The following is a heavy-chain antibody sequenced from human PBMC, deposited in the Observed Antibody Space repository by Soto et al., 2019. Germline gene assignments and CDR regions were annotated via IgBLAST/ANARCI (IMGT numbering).Heavy chain of an antibody. CDR2: INANNDNT. Sequence: ASVKVSCKASGYTFSTYCIHWVRQAPGQRLEWMGWINANNDNTEYSQKFQGRVTITRDTSASTAYLQWSSLKASDTAMYYCARLQAAAGDNDLTFDYWGQGTLVTVSS. CDR3: ARLQAAAGDNDLTFDY. D-gene: IGHD6-13*01. V-gene: IGHV1-3*01. CDR1: GYTFSTYC. J-gene: IGHJ4*02.